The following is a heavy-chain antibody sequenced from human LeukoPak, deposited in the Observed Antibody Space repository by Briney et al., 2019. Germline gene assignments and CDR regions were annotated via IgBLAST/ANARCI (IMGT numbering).Heavy chain of an antibody. CDR1: GFTFSSYE. Sequence: GGSLRLSCAASGFTFSSYEMNRVHQAPGKGLEWVANIKQDGSEKYYVDSVKGRFTISRDNARNSLCLQMNSLRAEDTAVYYCARQRWDDFWSGNWGGAYYMDVWGKGTTVTVSS. V-gene: IGHV3-7*01. CDR2: IKQDGSEK. D-gene: IGHD3-3*01. CDR3: ARQRWDDFWSGNWGGAYYMDV. J-gene: IGHJ6*03.